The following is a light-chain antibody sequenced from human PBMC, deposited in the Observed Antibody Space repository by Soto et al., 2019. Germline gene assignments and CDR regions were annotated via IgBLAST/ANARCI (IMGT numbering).Light chain of an antibody. CDR1: QRITTY. J-gene: IGKJ2*01. CDR2: TSG. Sequence: IHMTQSPSSLSASVGDRITVTCRASQRITTYVNWYQLEPGEAPKLLISTSGTLQRGVPSRFSGSGSGTDFTLTITGLQPADFATYFCQQTYSTPYTFGQGTKLEIK. V-gene: IGKV1-39*01. CDR3: QQTYSTPYT.